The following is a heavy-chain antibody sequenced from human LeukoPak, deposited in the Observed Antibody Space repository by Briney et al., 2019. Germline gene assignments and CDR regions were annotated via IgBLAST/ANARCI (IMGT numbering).Heavy chain of an antibody. CDR3: AREHRIAVAGGGGFDP. CDR1: GYTFTSYD. CDR2: MNPNSGNT. Sequence: ASVKVSCKASGYTFTSYDINWVRQATGQGLEWMRWMNPNSGNTGYAQKFQGRVTMTRNTSISTAYMELSSLRSEDTAVYYCAREHRIAVAGGGGFDPWGQGTLVTVSS. J-gene: IGHJ5*02. D-gene: IGHD6-19*01. V-gene: IGHV1-8*01.